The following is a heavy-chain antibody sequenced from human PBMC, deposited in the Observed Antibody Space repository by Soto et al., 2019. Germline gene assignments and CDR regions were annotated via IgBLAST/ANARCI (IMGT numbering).Heavy chain of an antibody. Sequence: PSETLSLACTVSGGSISSSSYYWGWIRQPPGKGLEWIGSIYYSGSTYYNPSLKSRVTISVDTSKNHFTLKLSSFTSADTSVYYCGIALMDSGGYDPDWFEPWGQGTLVTVPS. CDR2: IYYSGST. CDR3: GIALMDSGGYDPDWFEP. J-gene: IGHJ5*02. CDR1: GGSISSSSYY. V-gene: IGHV4-39*02. D-gene: IGHD3-22*01.